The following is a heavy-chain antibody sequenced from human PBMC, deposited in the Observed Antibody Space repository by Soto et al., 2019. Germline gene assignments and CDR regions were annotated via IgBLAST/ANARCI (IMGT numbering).Heavy chain of an antibody. CDR1: GGSVSSGSYY. Sequence: AETLSLTCTVSGGSVSSGSYYWSWIRQTPGKGLEWIGYIYYSGSTNYNPSLKSRVTISVDTSKNQFSLKLSSVTAADTAVYYCAMAYNSGWIPGVNAFDIWGQGTMVTVSS. D-gene: IGHD6-19*01. CDR3: AMAYNSGWIPGVNAFDI. J-gene: IGHJ3*02. V-gene: IGHV4-61*01. CDR2: IYYSGST.